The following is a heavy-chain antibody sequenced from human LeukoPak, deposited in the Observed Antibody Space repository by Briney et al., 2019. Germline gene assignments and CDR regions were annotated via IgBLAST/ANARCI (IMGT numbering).Heavy chain of an antibody. CDR3: ARVASSSWYYQKYYMDV. CDR1: GGSFSGYY. V-gene: IGHV4-34*01. J-gene: IGHJ6*03. Sequence: SETLSLTCAVYGGSFSGYYWSWIRQPPGKGLEWIGEINHSGSTNYNPSLKSRVTISVDTSKNQFSLKLRSVTAADTAVYYCARVASSSWYYQKYYMDVWGKGTTVTVSS. D-gene: IGHD6-13*01. CDR2: INHSGST.